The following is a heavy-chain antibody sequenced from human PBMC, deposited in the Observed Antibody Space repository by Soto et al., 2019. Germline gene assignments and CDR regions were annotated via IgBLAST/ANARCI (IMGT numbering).Heavy chain of an antibody. CDR1: GFTFTNYA. D-gene: IGHD3-3*01. J-gene: IGHJ4*02. V-gene: IGHV3-23*01. CDR3: ALSGYYPLYFDY. CDR2: LLRSGSTT. Sequence: HPGGSLRLSCAASGFTFTNYAMTWARQAPGKGLEWVSSLLRSGSTTYYADSVKGRFAISSDISANSLYLQMDSLRAEDTAVYYCALSGYYPLYFDYWGQGTLVTVSS.